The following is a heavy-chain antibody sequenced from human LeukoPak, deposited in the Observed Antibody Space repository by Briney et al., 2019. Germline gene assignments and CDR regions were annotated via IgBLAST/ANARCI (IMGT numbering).Heavy chain of an antibody. V-gene: IGHV3-15*01. D-gene: IGHD2-2*01. CDR2: IKSKTDGGTT. Sequence: GGSLRLSCAASGFTFSSYWMHWVRQAPGKGLEWVGRIKSKTDGGTTDYAAPVKGRFTISRDDSKNTLYLQMNNLKTEDTAVYYCTRSYCSSTSCPSDYWGQGTLVTVSS. CDR1: GFTFSSYW. J-gene: IGHJ4*02. CDR3: TRSYCSSTSCPSDY.